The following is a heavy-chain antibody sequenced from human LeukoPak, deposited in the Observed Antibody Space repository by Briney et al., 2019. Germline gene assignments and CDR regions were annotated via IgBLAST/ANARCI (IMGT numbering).Heavy chain of an antibody. D-gene: IGHD2-2*01. J-gene: IGHJ4*02. Sequence: GGSLRLSCAASGFIVSSNYMSWVRQAPGKGLEWVSVISSGGNTYYADSVKGRFTISRDNSKNTVFLQMNSLRAEDTAVYYCARDLRGYCSSTSCYEAFFDYWGQGTLVTVSS. CDR2: ISSGGNT. CDR1: GFIVSSNY. V-gene: IGHV3-53*01. CDR3: ARDLRGYCSSTSCYEAFFDY.